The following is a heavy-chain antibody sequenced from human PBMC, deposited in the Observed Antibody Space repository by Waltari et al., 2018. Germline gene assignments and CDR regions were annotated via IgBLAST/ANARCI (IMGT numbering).Heavy chain of an antibody. CDR3: ARVGDGGSGWPNDY. D-gene: IGHD6-19*01. V-gene: IGHV3-53*01. Sequence: EVQLVESGGGLIQPGGSLRLSCAASGFTVSSKYMSWVRQAPGKGLGWVSVLYSGGSTYYADSVKGRFAISRDNSKNTLYLQMNSLRAEDTAVYYCARVGDGGSGWPNDYWGQGTLVTVSS. J-gene: IGHJ4*02. CDR2: LYSGGST. CDR1: GFTVSSKY.